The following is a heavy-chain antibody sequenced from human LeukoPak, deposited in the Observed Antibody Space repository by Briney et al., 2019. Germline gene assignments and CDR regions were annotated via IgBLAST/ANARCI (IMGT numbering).Heavy chain of an antibody. V-gene: IGHV3-30-3*01. Sequence: PGRSLRLSCVVSGFTFSSFAMHWVRQAPRKGLEWVAVVSSGGVSQQYADSVKGRCTISRDNSRDPLYLQMKSLKIEDTAVYYCARDVAPKGFDYWGQGTLVTVSS. CDR3: ARDVAPKGFDY. J-gene: IGHJ4*02. CDR1: GFTFSSFA. D-gene: IGHD2-21*01. CDR2: VSSGGVSQ.